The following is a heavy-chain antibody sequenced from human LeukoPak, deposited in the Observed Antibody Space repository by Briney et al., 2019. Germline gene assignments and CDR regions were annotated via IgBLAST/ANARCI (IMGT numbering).Heavy chain of an antibody. CDR3: AKDKEDYYDSSGPWYFQH. CDR2: IRYDGSNK. Sequence: GGSLRLSCAASGFTFSSYGMHWVRQAPGKGLEWVAFIRYDGSNKYYADSVKGRFTISRDNSKNTLYQQMNSLRAEDTAVYYCAKDKEDYYDSSGPWYFQHWGQGTLVTVSS. D-gene: IGHD3-22*01. V-gene: IGHV3-30*02. J-gene: IGHJ1*01. CDR1: GFTFSSYG.